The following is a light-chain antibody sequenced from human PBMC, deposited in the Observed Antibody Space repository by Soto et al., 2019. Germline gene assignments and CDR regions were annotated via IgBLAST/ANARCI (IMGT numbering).Light chain of an antibody. CDR2: SAF. Sequence: DIQMTQSPSSLSASIGDRVTITCRASQNIGSFLNWYQQKPGEVPRLLVYSAFRIQSGVPSRFNASGSGTDFTLSISSLQPEDFSTYHCQHGSTTPITFGLGTRLDTK. J-gene: IGKJ5*01. CDR1: QNIGSF. CDR3: QHGSTTPIT. V-gene: IGKV1-39*01.